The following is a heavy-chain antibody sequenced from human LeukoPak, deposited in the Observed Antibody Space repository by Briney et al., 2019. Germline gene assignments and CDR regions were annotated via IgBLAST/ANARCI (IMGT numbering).Heavy chain of an antibody. CDR3: ARAGIVGAASFDY. Sequence: ASVKVSCKASGYTFTSYYMHWVRQATGQGLEWMGWMNPNSGNTGYAQKFQGRVTMTRNTSISTAYMELSSLRSEDTAVYYCARAGIVGAASFDYWGQGTLVTVSS. V-gene: IGHV1-8*02. CDR2: MNPNSGNT. D-gene: IGHD1-26*01. J-gene: IGHJ4*02. CDR1: GYTFTSYY.